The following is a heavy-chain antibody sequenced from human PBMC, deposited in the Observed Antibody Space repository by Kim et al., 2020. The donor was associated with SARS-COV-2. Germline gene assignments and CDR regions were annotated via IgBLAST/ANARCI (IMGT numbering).Heavy chain of an antibody. Sequence: KGRFTISRDNAKNSLYLQMSSLRAEDMAVYYCARGFEENYYSCFDYSFDYWGQGTLVTVSS. CDR3: ARGFEENYYSCFDYSFDY. D-gene: IGHD5-12*01. V-gene: IGHV3-11*05. J-gene: IGHJ4*02.